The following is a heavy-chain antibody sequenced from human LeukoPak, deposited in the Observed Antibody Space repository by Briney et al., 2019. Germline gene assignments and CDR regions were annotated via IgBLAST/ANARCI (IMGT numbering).Heavy chain of an antibody. CDR3: ASPYSSSWYYFDY. CDR2: IWYDGSNR. D-gene: IGHD6-13*01. V-gene: IGHV3-33*01. CDR1: GFSFSGYG. Sequence: GGSLRLSCAASGFSFSGYGMHWVRQAPGKGLEWVAVIWYDGSNRDYADSVKGRFTISRDNSKNTLFLQINSLRAEDTAVYYCASPYSSSWYYFDYWGQGTLVTVSS. J-gene: IGHJ4*02.